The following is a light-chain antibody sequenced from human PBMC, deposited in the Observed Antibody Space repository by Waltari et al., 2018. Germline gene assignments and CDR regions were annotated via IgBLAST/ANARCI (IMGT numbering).Light chain of an antibody. J-gene: IGLJ3*02. CDR3: AAWDDSLSGPWV. CDR1: SSNIGSNY. CDR2: RNT. V-gene: IGLV1-47*01. Sequence: QSVLTQPPSASGTPGQRVTISCSGSSSNIGSNYVYWYQQLPGTAPELLIYRNTQRRSVFPDRFSGSKSGTSASLAISGLRSEDEADYYCAAWDDSLSGPWVFGGGTKLTVL.